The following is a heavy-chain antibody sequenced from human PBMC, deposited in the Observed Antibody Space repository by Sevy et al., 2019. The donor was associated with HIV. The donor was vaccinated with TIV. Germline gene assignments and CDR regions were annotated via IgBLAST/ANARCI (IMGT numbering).Heavy chain of an antibody. J-gene: IGHJ4*02. CDR3: ARDPDIGDYVLLFDY. CDR1: GFSFNKYA. V-gene: IGHV3-30*04. D-gene: IGHD4-17*01. CDR2: ISYDGRKK. Sequence: GGSLRLSCVASGFSFNKYAMHWVRQAPGKGLEWIGFISYDGRKKDYGDSVKGRVTISRDDPKNTLYLQLDSLRGEDTAVYYCARDPDIGDYVLLFDYWGQGTLVTVSS.